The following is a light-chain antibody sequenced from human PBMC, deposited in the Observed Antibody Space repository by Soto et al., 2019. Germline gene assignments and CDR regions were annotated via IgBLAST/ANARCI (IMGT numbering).Light chain of an antibody. CDR2: GAS. CDR1: QSVSSSY. CDR3: QQYGSSPPRIT. V-gene: IGKV3-20*01. J-gene: IGKJ5*01. Sequence: EIVLTQSPGTLSLSPGERATLSCRASQSVSSSYLAWYQQKPGQAPRLLIYGASSRATGIPDRFSGSGSGTDFTLTISRLEPEDFAVYSCQQYGSSPPRITFGQGTRLEI.